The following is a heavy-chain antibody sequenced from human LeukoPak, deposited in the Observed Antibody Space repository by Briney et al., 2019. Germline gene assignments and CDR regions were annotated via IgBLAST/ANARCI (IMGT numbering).Heavy chain of an antibody. Sequence: LVKVSCKASEGTFSNHAINWVRQAPGQGLEWMGRIVPIFDMATYAHKFHGRVTITADKSASTAYMEVSGLTSDDTAVFYCATETAMGYFDYWGQGTLVTVSS. CDR1: EGTFSNHA. CDR3: ATETAMGYFDY. CDR2: IVPIFDMA. D-gene: IGHD5-18*01. V-gene: IGHV1-69*04. J-gene: IGHJ4*02.